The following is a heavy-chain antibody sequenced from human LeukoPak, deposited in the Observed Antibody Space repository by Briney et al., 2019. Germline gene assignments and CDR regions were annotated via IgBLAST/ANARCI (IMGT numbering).Heavy chain of an antibody. J-gene: IGHJ4*02. CDR2: IYHSGST. CDR1: GGSISSSNW. CDR3: TYRGYYDFWSGYYRAYYFDY. Sequence: SETLSLTCAVSGGSISSSNWWSRVRQPPGKGLEWIGEIYHSGSTNYNPSLKSRVTISVDKSKNQFSLKLSSVTAADTAVYYCTYRGYYDFWSGYYRAYYFDYWGQGTLVTVSS. D-gene: IGHD3-3*01. V-gene: IGHV4-4*02.